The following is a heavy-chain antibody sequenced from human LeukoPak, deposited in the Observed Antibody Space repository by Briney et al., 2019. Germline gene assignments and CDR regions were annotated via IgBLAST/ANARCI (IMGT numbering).Heavy chain of an antibody. CDR1: GFTFSSYG. CDR3: AKLYYYDSSGQTSDY. CDR2: ISYDGSNK. J-gene: IGHJ4*02. V-gene: IGHV3-30*18. D-gene: IGHD3-22*01. Sequence: GRSLRLSCAASGFTFSSYGMHWVRQAPGKGLEWVAVISYDGSNKYYADSVKGRFTISRDNSKNTLYLQMNSLRAEDTAVYHCAKLYYYDSSGQTSDYWGQGTLVTVSS.